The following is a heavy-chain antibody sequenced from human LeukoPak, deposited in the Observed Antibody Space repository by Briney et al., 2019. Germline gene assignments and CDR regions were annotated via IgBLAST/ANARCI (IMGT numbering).Heavy chain of an antibody. V-gene: IGHV3-33*01. CDR3: ARLTGAQNVTIVAKTTVTTYYYYYGMAG. CDR2: IWYDGSTK. Sequence: GRSLRLSCAASGFTFSSYGMHWVRQAPGKGLEWVAVIWYDGSTKYYADSVKGRFTISRDNSKNTLYLQMNSLRAEDTAVYYCARLTGAQNVTIVAKTTVTTYYYYYGMAGWRQGATVTVSS. CDR1: GFTFSSYG. D-gene: IGHD4-17*01. J-gene: IGHJ6*01.